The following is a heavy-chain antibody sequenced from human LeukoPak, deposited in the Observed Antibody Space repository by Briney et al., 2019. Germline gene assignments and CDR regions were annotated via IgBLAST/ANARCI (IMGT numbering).Heavy chain of an antibody. CDR2: IIPILGIA. Sequence: SVTVSCKASGGTFSIYTISWVRHAPGQGLEWMGWIIPILGIANYAQKFQGRVTITADKSTSTAYMELRSLRYEDMVVYYCARGRRITIFGGSLMDVWGQGTTVTVCS. J-gene: IGHJ6*01. CDR3: ARGRRITIFGGSLMDV. CDR1: GGTFSIYT. V-gene: IGHV1-69*02. D-gene: IGHD3-3*01.